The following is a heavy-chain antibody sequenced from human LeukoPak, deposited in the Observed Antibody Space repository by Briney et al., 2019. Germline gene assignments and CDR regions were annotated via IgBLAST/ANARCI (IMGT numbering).Heavy chain of an antibody. CDR1: GGSFSGYY. CDR2: INHSGST. V-gene: IGHV4-34*01. Sequence: SETLSLTCAVYGGSFSGYYWSWIRQPPGKGLEWIGEINHSGSTNYNPSLKSRVTISVDTSKNQFSLKLSSVTAADTAVHYCARSRRGWFDPWGQGTLVTVSS. CDR3: ARSRRGWFDP. J-gene: IGHJ5*02.